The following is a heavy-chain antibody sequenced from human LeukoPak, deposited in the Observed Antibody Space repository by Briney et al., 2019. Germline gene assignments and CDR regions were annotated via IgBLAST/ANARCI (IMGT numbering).Heavy chain of an antibody. CDR3: ARALDILTGTFDY. D-gene: IGHD3-9*01. CDR2: INHSGST. J-gene: IGHJ4*02. CDR1: DGSFSGYY. Sequence: SETLSLTCAVYDGSFSGYYWSWIRQPPGKGLEWIGEINHSGSTNYNPSLKSRVTISVDTSKNQFSLKLSSVTAADTAVYYCARALDILTGTFDYWGQGTLVTVSS. V-gene: IGHV4-34*01.